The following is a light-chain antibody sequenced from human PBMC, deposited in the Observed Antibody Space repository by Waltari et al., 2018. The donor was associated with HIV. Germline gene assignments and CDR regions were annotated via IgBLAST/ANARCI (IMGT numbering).Light chain of an antibody. J-gene: IGLJ2*01. CDR1: SSDIGGYNY. V-gene: IGLV2-8*01. Sequence: STLTQPPSASASPGQPVTISCTGTSSDIGGYNYVSWYQQHPGKAPKLLITDVTKRPSGVPDRFSGSKSGNTASLTVSGLQADDEALYYCPSFAPTHKFPVLFGGGTTLTVL. CDR2: DVT. CDR3: PSFAPTHKFPVL.